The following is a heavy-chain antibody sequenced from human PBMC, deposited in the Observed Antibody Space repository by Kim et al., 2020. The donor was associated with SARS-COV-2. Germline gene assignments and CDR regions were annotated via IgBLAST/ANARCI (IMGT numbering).Heavy chain of an antibody. V-gene: IGHV4-30-2*04. D-gene: IGHD4-4*01. Sequence: LETRVTISVDMSKNQFSLKLSSVTAADTAVYFCARFEVEMTTISGGAFDIWGQGTMVTVSS. J-gene: IGHJ3*02. CDR3: ARFEVEMTTISGGAFDI.